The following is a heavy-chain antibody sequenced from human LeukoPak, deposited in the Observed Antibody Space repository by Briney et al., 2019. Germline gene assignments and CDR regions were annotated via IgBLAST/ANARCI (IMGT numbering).Heavy chain of an antibody. CDR2: ISRSSRTI. CDR3: ARVSTYNFWSGSYSTTYYMDV. CDR1: GFTFSSYS. V-gene: IGHV3-48*01. J-gene: IGHJ6*03. Sequence: GGSLRLSCAASGFTFSSYSMNWVRLAPGKGREWVSYISRSSRTIYDADSVKGRFTISRDNDKNSLYLQMNSLRAEDTAVYYCARVSTYNFWSGSYSTTYYMDVWGKGTTVTVSS. D-gene: IGHD3-3*01.